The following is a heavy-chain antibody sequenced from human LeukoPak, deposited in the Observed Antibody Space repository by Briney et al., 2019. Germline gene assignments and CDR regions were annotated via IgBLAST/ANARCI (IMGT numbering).Heavy chain of an antibody. CDR3: ARARAGVLAHYYYDYGMDV. CDR1: GYTFTSYD. V-gene: IGHV1-8*01. Sequence: ASVKVSCKASGYTFTSYDINWVRQATGQGGEWMGWMNPNSGNTGYAQKFQGRVTMTRNTSLSTACMERSSLRAEDTAVYYCARARAGVLAHYYYDYGMDVWGQGTTVTVSS. D-gene: IGHD3-10*01. CDR2: MNPNSGNT. J-gene: IGHJ6*02.